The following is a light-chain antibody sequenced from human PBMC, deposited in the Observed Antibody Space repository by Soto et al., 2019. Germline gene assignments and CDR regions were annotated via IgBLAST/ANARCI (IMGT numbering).Light chain of an antibody. V-gene: IGLV2-14*01. CDR1: SSDIGGYYY. Sequence: QSVLTQPASVSGSPGQSITISCTGSSSDIGGYYYVSWYQHHPGKAPKLMIYQVSNRPSGVSNRFSGSKSGNTASLTISGLQAEDEDDYYCTSYSSSSTFYVFGAGTKVTVL. J-gene: IGLJ1*01. CDR2: QVS. CDR3: TSYSSSSTFYV.